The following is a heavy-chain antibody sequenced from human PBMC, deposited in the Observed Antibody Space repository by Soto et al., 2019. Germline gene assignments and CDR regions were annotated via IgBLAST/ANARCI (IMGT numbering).Heavy chain of an antibody. Sequence: QVQLVQSGAEVKKPGSSVKVSCKASGGTFSSYTISWVRQAPGQGLEWMGRIIPILGIANYAQKFQGRVPITADTTTSTAYMELSSLRSEDTAVYSCARGAPYNWNGGWCDPWGQGTLVTVSS. J-gene: IGHJ5*02. CDR1: GGTFSSYT. D-gene: IGHD1-20*01. CDR2: IIPILGIA. CDR3: ARGAPYNWNGGWCDP. V-gene: IGHV1-69*02.